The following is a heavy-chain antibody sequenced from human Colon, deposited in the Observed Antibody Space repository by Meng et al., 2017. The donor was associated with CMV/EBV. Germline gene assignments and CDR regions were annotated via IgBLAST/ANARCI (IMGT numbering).Heavy chain of an antibody. J-gene: IGHJ6*02. V-gene: IGHV3-30*03. CDR1: GFTFSNYW. CDR3: ARIPRYSGYDIYYYYGIDV. CDR2: ISYDGSNK. D-gene: IGHD5-12*01. Sequence: GESLKISCAASGFTFSNYWMSWVRQAPGKGLEWVAVISYDGSNKYYADSVKGRFTISRDNSKNTLYLQMNSLRAEDTAVYYCARIPRYSGYDIYYYYGIDVWGQGTTVTVSS.